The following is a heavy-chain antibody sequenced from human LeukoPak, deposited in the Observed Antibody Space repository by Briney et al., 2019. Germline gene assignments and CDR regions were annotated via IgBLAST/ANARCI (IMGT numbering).Heavy chain of an antibody. CDR2: IKQDGSEK. D-gene: IGHD2-21*01. CDR3: ARETYSADMSDY. V-gene: IGHV3-7*01. J-gene: IGHJ4*02. CDR1: GFTFLSYW. Sequence: GGSLRLSCAASGFTFLSYWMSWVRQAPGKGLEWVANIKQDGSEKYYVDSVKGRFTISRDNAKNSLYLQMNSLRAEDTAVYYCARETYSADMSDYWGQGTLVTVSS.